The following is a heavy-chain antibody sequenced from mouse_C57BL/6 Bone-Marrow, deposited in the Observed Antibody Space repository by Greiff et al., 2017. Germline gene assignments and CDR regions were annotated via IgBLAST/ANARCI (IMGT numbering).Heavy chain of an antibody. Sequence: DVKLQESGPGMVKPSQSLSLTCTVTGYSITSGYDWHWIRHFPGNKLEWMGYISYSGSTNYNPSLKSRISITHDTSKNHFFLKLNSVTTEDTATYYCARGGANWDLDYWGQGTTLTVSS. J-gene: IGHJ2*01. CDR1: GYSITSGYD. D-gene: IGHD4-1*01. CDR2: ISYSGST. V-gene: IGHV3-1*01. CDR3: ARGGANWDLDY.